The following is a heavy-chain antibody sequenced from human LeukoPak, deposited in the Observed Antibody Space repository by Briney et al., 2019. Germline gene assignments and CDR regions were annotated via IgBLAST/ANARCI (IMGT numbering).Heavy chain of an antibody. J-gene: IGHJ4*02. CDR3: AGSGPTYGSGSYVHVY. CDR2: ISSSSYI. V-gene: IGHV3-21*01. Sequence: PGGSLRLSCAASGFTFSSYSMNWVRQAPGKGLEWVSSISSSSYIYYADSVKGRFTISRDNAKNSLYLQMNSLRAEDTAVYYCAGSGPTYGSGSYVHVYWGQGTLVTVSS. D-gene: IGHD3-10*01. CDR1: GFTFSSYS.